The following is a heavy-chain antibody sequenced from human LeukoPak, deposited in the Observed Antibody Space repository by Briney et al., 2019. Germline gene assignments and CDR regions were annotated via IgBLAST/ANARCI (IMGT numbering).Heavy chain of an antibody. CDR1: GFTFSSYA. V-gene: IGHV3-64*01. J-gene: IGHJ4*02. CDR3: AREALGTSIDY. CDR2: ISSSGIST. D-gene: IGHD1-14*01. Sequence: GGSLRLSCAASGFTFSSYAMHWVRQAPGKGLEYVSVISSSGISTYYGSSVKGRFTISRDNTKNTLYLQMGSLRVEDMGVYYCAREALGTSIDYWGQGTLVTVSS.